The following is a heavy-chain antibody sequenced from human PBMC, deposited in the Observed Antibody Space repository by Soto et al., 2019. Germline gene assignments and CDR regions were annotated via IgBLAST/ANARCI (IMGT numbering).Heavy chain of an antibody. D-gene: IGHD5-12*01. V-gene: IGHV1-69*06. CDR3: ASAAVEYPSTIPNWFDP. CDR1: GGTFSSYA. J-gene: IGHJ5*02. CDR2: IIPTFGTA. Sequence: QVQLVQSGAEVKKPGSSVKVSCKASGGTFSSYAISWVRQAPGQRLEWKGGIIPTFGTANYAQKCQGRVTITAAKSTSTAYMELSSLRSEDPAVYYWASAAVEYPSTIPNWFDPWGQGTLVTVSS.